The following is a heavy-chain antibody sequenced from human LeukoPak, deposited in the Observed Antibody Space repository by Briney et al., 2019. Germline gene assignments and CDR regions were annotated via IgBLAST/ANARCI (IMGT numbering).Heavy chain of an antibody. D-gene: IGHD3-3*01. CDR3: TRVAAYYDFWVPYYYGMDV. Sequence: GGSLRLSCTASGFTFGDYAMSWVRQAPGKELEWVGFIRSKAYGGTTEYAASVKGRFTISRDDSKSIAYLQMNSLKTEDTAVYYCTRVAAYYDFWVPYYYGMDVWGQGTTVTVSS. V-gene: IGHV3-49*04. J-gene: IGHJ6*02. CDR2: IRSKAYGGTT. CDR1: GFTFGDYA.